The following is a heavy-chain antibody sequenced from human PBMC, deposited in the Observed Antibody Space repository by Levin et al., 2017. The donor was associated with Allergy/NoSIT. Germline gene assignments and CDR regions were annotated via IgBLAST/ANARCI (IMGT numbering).Heavy chain of an antibody. J-gene: IGHJ5*02. D-gene: IGHD3-3*01. V-gene: IGHV1-3*01. CDR1: GYTFTSYA. CDR3: ARDHFDFWSGYYTWFDP. CDR2: INAGNGNT. Sequence: ASVKVSCKASGYTFTSYAMHWVRQAPGQRLEWMGWINAGNGNTKYSQKFQGRVTITRDTSASTAYMELSSLRSEDTAVYYCARDHFDFWSGYYTWFDPWGQGTLVTVSS.